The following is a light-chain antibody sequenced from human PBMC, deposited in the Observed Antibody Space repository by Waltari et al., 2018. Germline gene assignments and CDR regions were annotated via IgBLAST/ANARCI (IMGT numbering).Light chain of an antibody. CDR1: QSLLHSNGYNY. CDR3: MQALQTPR. Sequence: IVMTQSPLSLPITPGEPAPISCRSSQSLLHSNGYNYLDWYLQKPGQSPQLLIYLGSNRASGVPDRFSGSGSGTDFTLKISRVEAEDVGVYYCMQALQTPRFGQGTKVEIK. CDR2: LGS. V-gene: IGKV2-28*01. J-gene: IGKJ1*01.